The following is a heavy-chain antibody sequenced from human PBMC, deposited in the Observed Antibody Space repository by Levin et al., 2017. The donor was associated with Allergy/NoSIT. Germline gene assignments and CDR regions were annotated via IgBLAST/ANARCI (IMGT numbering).Heavy chain of an antibody. CDR3: VRLAGCNGVNCYSGVDV. CDR2: IHYSGTS. D-gene: IGHD2-8*01. CDR1: GASMTTNSYH. J-gene: IGHJ6*02. Sequence: SETLSLTCSVSGASMTTNSYHWGWFRQPPGKGLEWIGSIHYSGTSYLNPSLESRVTISVDTSKSQFSLMLRSVTAADTAMFYCVRLAGCNGVNCYSGVDVWGQGTTVIVSS. V-gene: IGHV4-39*01.